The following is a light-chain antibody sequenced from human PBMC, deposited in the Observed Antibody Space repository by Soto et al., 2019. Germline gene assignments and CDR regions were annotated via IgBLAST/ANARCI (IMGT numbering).Light chain of an antibody. CDR2: GAS. J-gene: IGKJ1*01. CDR3: QQYNNWWT. V-gene: IGKV3-15*01. CDR1: QSVSTN. Sequence: EIVMTQSPATLYVSPGERATLSCRASQSVSTNLAWYQKKPGQAPRLLIYGASTRATGIPARFSGSGSGTEFTLTISSLQSEDFAVYYCQQYNNWWTFGQGTRVEIK.